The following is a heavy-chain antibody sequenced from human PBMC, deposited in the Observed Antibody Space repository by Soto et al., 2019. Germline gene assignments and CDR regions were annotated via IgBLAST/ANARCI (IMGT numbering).Heavy chain of an antibody. CDR3: AKDAPGSGWLSDY. D-gene: IGHD3-22*01. V-gene: IGHV3-23*01. CDR2: ITGNGGT. CDR1: GFTFRIYA. J-gene: IGHJ4*02. Sequence: EVQLLESGGGVIQPGGSLRLSCAASGFTFRIYAMSWVRQAPGKGLEWVSTITGNGGTSYADFVRGRFTISRDNSKNTLYLPMNSLRAEDTAVYYCAKDAPGSGWLSDYWGQGTLVTVSS.